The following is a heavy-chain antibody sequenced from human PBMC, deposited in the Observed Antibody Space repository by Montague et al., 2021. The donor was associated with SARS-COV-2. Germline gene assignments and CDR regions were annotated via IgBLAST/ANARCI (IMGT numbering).Heavy chain of an antibody. D-gene: IGHD1-7*01. Sequence: SLRLSCAASGFTFKDFAMNWVRQAPGKGLEWVSVISPSGGHTFSIDSVKGRFTMSRDNSRNTLYLQMNDLSAEDTAMYYCVKGNDETTRRPFDVWGRGTLVTVSS. CDR3: VKGNDETTRRPFDV. CDR2: ISPSGGHT. CDR1: GFTFKDFA. V-gene: IGHV3-23*01. J-gene: IGHJ3*01.